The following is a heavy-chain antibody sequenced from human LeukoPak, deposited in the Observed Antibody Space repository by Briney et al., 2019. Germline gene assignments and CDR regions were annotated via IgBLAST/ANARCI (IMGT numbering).Heavy chain of an antibody. CDR1: GFTFSSYG. CDR2: IRYDGSNK. V-gene: IGHV3-30*02. D-gene: IGHD1-26*01. J-gene: IGHJ4*02. Sequence: GGSLRLSCAASGFTFSSYGMHWVRQAPGKGLEWVAFIRYDGSNKYYADSVKGRFTISRDNSKNTLYLQMNSLRAEDAAVYYCAKGSGSYPVAYFDYWGQGTLVTVSS. CDR3: AKGSGSYPVAYFDY.